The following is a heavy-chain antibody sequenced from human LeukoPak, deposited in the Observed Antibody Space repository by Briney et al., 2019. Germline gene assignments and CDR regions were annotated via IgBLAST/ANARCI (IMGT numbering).Heavy chain of an antibody. V-gene: IGHV1-2*02. CDR3: ARAVVVTAMVREHFDP. D-gene: IGHD2-21*02. CDR1: GYTFTGYY. J-gene: IGHJ5*02. CDR2: INPNSGGT. Sequence: ASVKVSCKASGYTFTGYYMHWVRQAPGQGLEWMGWINPNSGGTNYAQKFQGRVTMTRDTSISTAYMELSRLRSDDTAVYYCARAVVVTAMVREHFDPWGQGTLVTVSS.